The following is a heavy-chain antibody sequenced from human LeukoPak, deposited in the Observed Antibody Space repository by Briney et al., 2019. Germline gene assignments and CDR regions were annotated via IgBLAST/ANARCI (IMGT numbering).Heavy chain of an antibody. V-gene: IGHV1-18*01. D-gene: IGHD6-19*01. Sequence: ASVKVSCKASGYTFTSYGISWVRQAPGQGLEWMGWISAYNGNTNYAQKLQGRVTMTTDTSTSTAYMELRSLRSDDTAVYYCARDVPGHIAVAGTTPDYWGQETLVTVSS. CDR2: ISAYNGNT. CDR3: ARDVPGHIAVAGTTPDY. J-gene: IGHJ4*02. CDR1: GYTFTSYG.